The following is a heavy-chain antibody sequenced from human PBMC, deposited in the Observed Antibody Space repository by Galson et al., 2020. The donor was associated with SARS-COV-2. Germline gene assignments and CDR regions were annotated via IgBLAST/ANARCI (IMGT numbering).Heavy chain of an antibody. J-gene: IGHJ2*01. CDR1: GGSISSYY. CDR3: ARREQYCTSTSCRGYFDR. CDR2: IHYSGNT. Sequence: SETLSLTCTVSGGSISSYYWTWIRQPPGKGLEWIGYIHYSGNTNYNPSLKCRVTISVDTSKNQFSLKLNSVTAADTAVYYCARREQYCTSTSCRGYFDRWGRGTLVTVSS. V-gene: IGHV4-59*08. D-gene: IGHD2-2*01.